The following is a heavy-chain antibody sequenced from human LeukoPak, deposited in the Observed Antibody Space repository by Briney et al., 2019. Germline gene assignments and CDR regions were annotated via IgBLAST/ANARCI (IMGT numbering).Heavy chain of an antibody. Sequence: GGSLRLSCAASGFTFSSYAMSWVRQAPGKGLEWVSAISGSGGSTYYADSVKGRFTISRDNSKNTLNLQMNSLRAEDTAVYYCAKATGGSYYYSIDYWGQGTLVTVSS. CDR2: ISGSGGST. CDR1: GFTFSSYA. J-gene: IGHJ4*02. D-gene: IGHD1-26*01. V-gene: IGHV3-23*01. CDR3: AKATGGSYYYSIDY.